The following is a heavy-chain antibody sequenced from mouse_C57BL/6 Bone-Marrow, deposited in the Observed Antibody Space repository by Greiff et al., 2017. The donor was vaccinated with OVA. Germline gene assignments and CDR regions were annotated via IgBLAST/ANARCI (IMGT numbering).Heavy chain of an antibody. CDR1: GFTFSSYA. V-gene: IGHV5-4*03. CDR2: ISDGGSYT. J-gene: IGHJ2*01. Sequence: EVKLVESGGGLVKPGGSLKLSCAASGFTFSSYAMSWVRQTPEKRLEWVATISDGGSYTYYPDNVKVRFTITRDNAKNNLYLQMSHLKSEDTAMYYCARDYGRNYFDYWGQGTTLTVSS. CDR3: ARDYGRNYFDY. D-gene: IGHD1-1*01.